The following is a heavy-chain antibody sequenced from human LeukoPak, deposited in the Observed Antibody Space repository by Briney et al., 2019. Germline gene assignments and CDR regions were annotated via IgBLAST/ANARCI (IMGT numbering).Heavy chain of an antibody. Sequence: ESGPGLVKPSETLSLTCTVAGGSISSRSYDWGWVRQSPGKGLEGSGSIYYSGSTYYNPSTKSRVNTIVDTSNNQFSMKLSSVTAADTAVYYCARRAGRPRYFDYWGQGTLVTVSS. V-gene: IGHV4-39*01. CDR2: IYYSGST. J-gene: IGHJ4*02. CDR3: ARRAGRPRYFDY. CDR1: GGSISSRSYD. D-gene: IGHD1-26*01.